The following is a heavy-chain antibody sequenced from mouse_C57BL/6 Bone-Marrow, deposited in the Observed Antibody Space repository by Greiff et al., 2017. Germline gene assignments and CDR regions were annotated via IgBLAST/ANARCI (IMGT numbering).Heavy chain of an antibody. CDR2: IFPGSGST. J-gene: IGHJ3*01. V-gene: IGHV1-9*01. CDR3: ARGGIYYDYDGAWFAD. CDR1: GYTFTGYW. D-gene: IGHD2-4*01. Sequence: QVQLQQSGAELMKPGASVKLSCKASGYTFTGYWIEWVKQRPGHGLEWIGEIFPGSGSTNYNQKFKGKATFTADTSSNTAYMQLSSLTTEDTAIYDGARGGIYYDYDGAWFADWGQGTLVTVSA.